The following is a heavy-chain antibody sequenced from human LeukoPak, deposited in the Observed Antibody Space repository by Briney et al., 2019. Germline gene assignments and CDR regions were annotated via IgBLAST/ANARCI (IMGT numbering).Heavy chain of an antibody. CDR1: GGSISSSNW. CDR2: IYHSGST. Sequence: PSGTLSLTCAVSGGSISSSNWWSWVRQPPGKGLEWIGEIYHSGSTNYNPSLKSRVTISVDTSKNQSSLKLSSVIAADTAVYYCARGGIVGLSARQEYFQHWGQGTLVTVSS. V-gene: IGHV4-4*02. CDR3: ARGGIVGLSARQEYFQH. D-gene: IGHD1-26*01. J-gene: IGHJ1*01.